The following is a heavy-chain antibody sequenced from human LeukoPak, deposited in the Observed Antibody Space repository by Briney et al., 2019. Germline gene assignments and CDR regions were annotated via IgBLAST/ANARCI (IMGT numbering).Heavy chain of an antibody. Sequence: GRSLRPSCAASGFSFSTDAMTWVRQAPGRGLQWVSAISLSGGDTYYEDSVKGRFSISRDNSKNMMFLQMNYLRPEDTAVNYCAKDDSGWSNNYWGPGTLVIVSS. D-gene: IGHD6-19*01. J-gene: IGHJ4*02. CDR2: ISLSGGDT. CDR3: AKDDSGWSNNY. V-gene: IGHV3-23*01. CDR1: GFSFSTDA.